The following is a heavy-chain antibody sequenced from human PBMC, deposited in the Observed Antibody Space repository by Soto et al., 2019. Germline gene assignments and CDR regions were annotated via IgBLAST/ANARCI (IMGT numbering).Heavy chain of an antibody. Sequence: TGGSLRLSCAASGFTFSSYAMSWVRQAPGKGLEWVSAISGSGGSTYYADSVKGRFTISRDNSKNTLYLQMNSLRAEDTAVYYCAKVVWNYLSQVYGYWGQGTLVTVSS. V-gene: IGHV3-23*01. D-gene: IGHD1-7*01. J-gene: IGHJ4*02. CDR3: AKVVWNYLSQVYGY. CDR1: GFTFSSYA. CDR2: ISGSGGST.